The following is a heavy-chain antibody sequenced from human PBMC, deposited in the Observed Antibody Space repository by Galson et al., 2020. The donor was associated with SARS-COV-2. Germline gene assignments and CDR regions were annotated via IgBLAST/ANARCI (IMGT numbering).Heavy chain of an antibody. Sequence: GGSLRLSCVASGFTFNTYDMNWVRQAPGKGLEWMSFIGPSGSTRYYAGSVMGRFTVSRDNAKNSLYLQMNNLRAEDTAVYYCARADLWSGSGGDAFDSWGQGAMVTVSS. V-gene: IGHV3-48*03. D-gene: IGHD3-3*01. CDR3: ARADLWSGSGGDAFDS. J-gene: IGHJ3*02. CDR2: IGPSGSTR. CDR1: GFTFNTYD.